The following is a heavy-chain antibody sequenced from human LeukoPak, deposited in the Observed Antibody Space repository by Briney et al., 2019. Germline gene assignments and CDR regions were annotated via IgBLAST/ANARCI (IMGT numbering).Heavy chain of an antibody. Sequence: GGSLRLSCAASGFTFSSYGMHWVRQAPGKGLEWVAFIRYDGRNKYYADSVKGRFTISRDNAKKSLYLQMNSLRDEDTAVYYCAKEYTGTFSPFPSYFDNWGQGTLVTVSS. CDR1: GFTFSSYG. CDR2: IRYDGRNK. V-gene: IGHV3-30*02. D-gene: IGHD1-26*01. J-gene: IGHJ4*02. CDR3: AKEYTGTFSPFPSYFDN.